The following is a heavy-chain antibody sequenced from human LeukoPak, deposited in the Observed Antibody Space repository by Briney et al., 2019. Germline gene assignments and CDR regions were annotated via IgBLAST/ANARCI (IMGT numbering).Heavy chain of an antibody. CDR2: IYYSGST. Sequence: PSETLSLTCTVSGGSISSGGYYWSWIRQHPGKGLEWIGYIYYSGSTYYNPPLKSRVTISVDTSKNQFSLKLSSVTAADTAVYYCARGVDTAMATEKYFDYWGQGTLVTVSS. J-gene: IGHJ4*02. CDR3: ARGVDTAMATEKYFDY. V-gene: IGHV4-31*03. CDR1: GGSISSGGYY. D-gene: IGHD5-18*01.